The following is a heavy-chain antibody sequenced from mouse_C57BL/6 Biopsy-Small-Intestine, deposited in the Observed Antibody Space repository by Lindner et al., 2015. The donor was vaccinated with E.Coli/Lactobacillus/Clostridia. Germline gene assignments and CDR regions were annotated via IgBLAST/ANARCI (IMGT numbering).Heavy chain of an antibody. CDR2: IYPRSGNT. Sequence: VQLQESGAELARPGASVKLSCKASGYTFTSYGISWVKQRTGQGLEWIGEIYPRSGNTYYNEKFKGKATLTADKSSSTAYMQLSSLTSEDSAVYFCASPDGIYTWFAYWGQGTLVTVSA. D-gene: IGHD2-1*01. CDR1: GYTFTSYG. CDR3: ASPDGIYTWFAY. J-gene: IGHJ3*01. V-gene: IGHV1-81*01.